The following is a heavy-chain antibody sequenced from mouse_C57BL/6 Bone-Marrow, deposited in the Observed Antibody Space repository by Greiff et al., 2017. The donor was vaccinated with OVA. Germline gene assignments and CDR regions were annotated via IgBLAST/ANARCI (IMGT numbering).Heavy chain of an antibody. CDR3: ATNDGYSYYFDY. Sequence: QVQLKESGPGLVQPSQSLSITCTVSGFSLTSYGVHWVRQSPGKGLEWLGVIWSGGSTDYNAAFISRLSISKDNSKSQVFFKMNSLQADDTAIYYCATNDGYSYYFDYWGQGTTLTVSS. J-gene: IGHJ2*01. CDR2: IWSGGST. D-gene: IGHD2-3*01. V-gene: IGHV2-2*01. CDR1: GFSLTSYG.